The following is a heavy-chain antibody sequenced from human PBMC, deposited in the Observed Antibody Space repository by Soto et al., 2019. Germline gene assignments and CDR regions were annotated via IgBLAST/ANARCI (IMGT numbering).Heavy chain of an antibody. J-gene: IGHJ6*02. CDR3: ARTRGAYYDFWSGPRSTYYYYSMDV. CDR2: MSYDGSNK. V-gene: IGHV3-30-3*01. Sequence: QVHLVESGGGVVQPGRSLRLSCAASGFTFSTYTMHWVRQAPGKGLGWVAVMSYDGSNKYYADSVKGRFTVSRDNSKNTLYLQMNSLRAKDTAVYYCARTRGAYYDFWSGPRSTYYYYSMDVWGQGTTVTVSS. CDR1: GFTFSTYT. D-gene: IGHD3-3*01.